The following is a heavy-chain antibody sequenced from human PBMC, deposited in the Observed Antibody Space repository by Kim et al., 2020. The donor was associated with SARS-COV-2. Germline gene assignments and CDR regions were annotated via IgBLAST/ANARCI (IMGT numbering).Heavy chain of an antibody. V-gene: IGHV3-30*18. D-gene: IGHD3-3*01. Sequence: GGSLRLSCAASGFTFSSYGMHWVRQAPGKGLEWVAVISYDGSNKYYADSVKGRFTISRDNSKNTLYLQMNSLRAEDTAVYYCAKDNHDFWRPKYYYYYGMDVWGQGTTVTVSS. CDR2: ISYDGSNK. CDR1: GFTFSSYG. J-gene: IGHJ6*02. CDR3: AKDNHDFWRPKYYYYYGMDV.